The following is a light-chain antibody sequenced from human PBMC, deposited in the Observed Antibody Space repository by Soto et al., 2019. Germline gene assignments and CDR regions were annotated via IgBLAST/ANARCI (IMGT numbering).Light chain of an antibody. V-gene: IGKV3-11*01. Sequence: IVLTQSPATLSLSPGERAALSCRASQSVSTSLAWYQHKPGQAPRLIIYDASNRAPVIPARFSGSGSGTDFTLTISRPEPEDFAVYYCQVRAVWPTFGQGTKVEI. CDR2: DAS. J-gene: IGKJ1*01. CDR3: QVRAVWPT. CDR1: QSVSTS.